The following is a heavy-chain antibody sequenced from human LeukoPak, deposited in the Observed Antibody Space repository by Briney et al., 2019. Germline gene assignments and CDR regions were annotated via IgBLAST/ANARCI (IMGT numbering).Heavy chain of an antibody. CDR3: ARGWDYYDSSRELTY. D-gene: IGHD3-22*01. J-gene: IGHJ4*02. V-gene: IGHV4-34*01. Sequence: SETLSLTCAVYGGSFSGYYWSWIRQPPGKGLEWIGEINHSGSTNYNPSLKSRVTISVDTSKNQFSLKLSSVTAADTAVYYYARGWDYYDSSRELTYWGQGTLVTVSS. CDR2: INHSGST. CDR1: GGSFSGYY.